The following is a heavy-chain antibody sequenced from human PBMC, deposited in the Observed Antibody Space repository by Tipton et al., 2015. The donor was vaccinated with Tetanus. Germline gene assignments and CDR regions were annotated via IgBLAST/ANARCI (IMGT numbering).Heavy chain of an antibody. J-gene: IGHJ4*02. CDR3: ARSYGDTFLFRSDY. CDR1: GGSISSYY. D-gene: IGHD4-17*01. V-gene: IGHV4-59*01. CDR2: ISHSGSA. Sequence: PGLVKPSETLSLTCSVSGGSISSYYWTWIRQPPGMGLEWIGHISHSGSASYNPSLKSRVTISLDTSKNQFSLTLRSVTAADTAVYYCARSYGDTFLFRSDYWGQGALVTVSS.